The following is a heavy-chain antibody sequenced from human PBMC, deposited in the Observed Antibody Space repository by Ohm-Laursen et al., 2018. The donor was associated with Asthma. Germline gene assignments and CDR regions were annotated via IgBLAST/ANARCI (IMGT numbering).Heavy chain of an antibody. D-gene: IGHD3-22*01. CDR3: ARVGDSSGYRYYYYGMDV. J-gene: IGHJ6*02. V-gene: IGHV1-8*01. CDR1: GYTLSDLS. Sequence: GASVKVSCKVSGYTLSDLSMHWVRQATGQGLEWMGWMNPNSGNTGYAQKFQGRVTMTRNTSISTAYMELSSLRSEDTAVYYCARVGDSSGYRYYYYGMDVWGQGTTVTVSS. CDR2: MNPNSGNT.